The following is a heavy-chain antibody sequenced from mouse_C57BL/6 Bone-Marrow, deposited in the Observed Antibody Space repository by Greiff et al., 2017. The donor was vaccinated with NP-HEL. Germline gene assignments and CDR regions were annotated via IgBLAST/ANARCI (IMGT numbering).Heavy chain of an antibody. CDR2: IYPRSGNT. Sequence: QVHLQQSGAELARPGASVKLSCKASGYTFTSYGISWVKQRTGQGLEWIGEIYPRSGNTYYNEKFKGKATLTADKSSSTAYMELRSLTSEDSAVYFCARLGNYGYYFDYWGQGTTLTVSS. CDR1: GYTFTSYG. J-gene: IGHJ2*01. D-gene: IGHD1-1*01. V-gene: IGHV1-81*01. CDR3: ARLGNYGYYFDY.